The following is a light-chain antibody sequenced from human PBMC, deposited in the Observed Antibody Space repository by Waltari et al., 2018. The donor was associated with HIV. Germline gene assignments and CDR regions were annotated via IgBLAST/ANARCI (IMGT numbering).Light chain of an antibody. CDR1: SSEVGNYNL. Sequence: QSALTQPASVSGSPGQSITISCTGTSSEVGNYNLVPWYQQHPGKSPNLIIYEAIKRPSGVSNRISASKSGNTASLTISGLQAEDEADYYCCSYGGSSTWVFGGGTKVTVL. CDR2: EAI. V-gene: IGLV2-23*01. CDR3: CSYGGSSTWV. J-gene: IGLJ3*02.